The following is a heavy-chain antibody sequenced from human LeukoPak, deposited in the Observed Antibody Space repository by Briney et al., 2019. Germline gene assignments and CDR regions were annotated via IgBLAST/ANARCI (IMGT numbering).Heavy chain of an antibody. CDR1: GYTFTSFD. CDR3: ARGTPSCASASCYNY. CDR2: MNPNSGNT. J-gene: IGHJ4*01. D-gene: IGHD2-2*02. V-gene: IGHV1-8*01. Sequence: ASVKVSCKASGYTFTSFDINWVRQAPGQGLEWMGWMNPNSGNTGYAQKFQGRVTMTRSTSISTAYMELSTLRSEDTAVYYCARGTPSCASASCYNYWGQGTLVTVSS.